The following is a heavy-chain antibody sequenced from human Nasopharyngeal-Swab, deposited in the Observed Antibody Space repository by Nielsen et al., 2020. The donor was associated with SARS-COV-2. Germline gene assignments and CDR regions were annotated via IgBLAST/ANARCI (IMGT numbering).Heavy chain of an antibody. V-gene: IGHV5-51*01. D-gene: IGHD2-2*03. CDR2: IYPGDSNT. CDR3: ARGGRVGSNSFLDY. Sequence: KVSCKVSGYVFSSYWIGWVRQMPGKGLEWRGIIYPGDSNTRYSPSFQGQVTMSADKSINTAYLQWSSLKASDTAMYYCARGGRVGSNSFLDYWGQGTLVTVSS. CDR1: GYVFSSYW. J-gene: IGHJ4*02.